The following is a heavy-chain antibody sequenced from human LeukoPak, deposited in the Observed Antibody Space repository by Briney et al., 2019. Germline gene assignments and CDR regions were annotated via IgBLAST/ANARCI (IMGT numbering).Heavy chain of an antibody. CDR1: GFTFDDYA. V-gene: IGHV3-43D*03. CDR3: AKEGHVELGNYYHHYYMDV. CDR2: ISWNGDRS. J-gene: IGHJ6*03. Sequence: GGSLRLSCAASGFTFDDYAMRWVRQTPGKVLEWVSVISWNGDRSYYADSVKGRFTISRDNTKNSLYLRMSSLRPEDTALYYCAKEGHVELGNYYHHYYMDVWGKGTTVTVSS. D-gene: IGHD2/OR15-2a*01.